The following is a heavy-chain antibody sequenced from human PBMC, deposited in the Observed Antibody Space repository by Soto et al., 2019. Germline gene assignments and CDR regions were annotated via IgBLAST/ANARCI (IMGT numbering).Heavy chain of an antibody. CDR2: MSYDGTKQ. J-gene: IGHJ4*02. V-gene: IGHV3-30*18. Sequence: PGGSLRLSCAASGFTFSTYGMHWVRQAPGKGLEWVAAMSYDGTKQYYVDSVKGRFTISRDNSRNTLFLQLNSLRADDTAVYYCAKSLKTATSFDYWGQGTLVTVSS. CDR1: GFTFSTYG. CDR3: AKSLKTATSFDY.